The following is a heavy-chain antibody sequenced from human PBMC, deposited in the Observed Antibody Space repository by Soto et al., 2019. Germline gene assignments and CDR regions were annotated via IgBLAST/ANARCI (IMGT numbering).Heavy chain of an antibody. D-gene: IGHD3-10*01. CDR1: GGSISSSSYY. Sequence: PSETLSLTCTVSGGSISSSSYYWGWIRQPPGKGLEWIGSIYYSGSTYYNPSLKSRVTISVDTSKNQFSLKLSSVTAADTAVYYCARHSPNGSGSSGWFDQWGQGTLVTFS. CDR3: ARHSPNGSGSSGWFDQ. V-gene: IGHV4-39*01. J-gene: IGHJ5*02. CDR2: IYYSGST.